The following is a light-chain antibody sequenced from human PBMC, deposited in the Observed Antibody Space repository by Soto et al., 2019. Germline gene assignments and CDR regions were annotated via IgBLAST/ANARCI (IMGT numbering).Light chain of an antibody. CDR2: GSS. CDR1: QAIIND. J-gene: IGKJ1*01. Sequence: IQMTQSPSSLSASVGDRVTITCRASQAIINDLAWYQQKPGRAPKRLIYGSSSLQSGVPSRFSGSGSGTEFTLTISSLQPEDFATYYCLQHNVFPRTFGQGTKVDIK. CDR3: LQHNVFPRT. V-gene: IGKV1-17*01.